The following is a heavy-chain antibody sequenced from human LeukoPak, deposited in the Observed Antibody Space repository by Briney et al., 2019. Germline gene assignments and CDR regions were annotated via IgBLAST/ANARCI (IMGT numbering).Heavy chain of an antibody. V-gene: IGHV2-5*02. CDR1: GFSLSTNGVG. CDR2: IYWDDDK. CDR3: AHSGFYEYYFDY. D-gene: IGHD5/OR15-5a*01. J-gene: IGHJ4*02. Sequence: SGPTLVNPTQTLTLTCTFSGFSLSTNGVGVGWIRQPPGKALEWLALIYWDDDKRYSPSLKSRLTITKDTSKNQVVLTMTNMDPVDTATYYCAHSGFYEYYFDYWGQGTLVTVSS.